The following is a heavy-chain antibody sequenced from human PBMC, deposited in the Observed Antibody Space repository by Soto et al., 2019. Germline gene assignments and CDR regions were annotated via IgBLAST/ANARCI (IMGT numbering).Heavy chain of an antibody. D-gene: IGHD4-4*01. J-gene: IGHJ4*02. Sequence: QVQLVQSGTEARKPGASVKVSCRASGYIFTGYAIQWVRQAPGQRLEWMGWIAAGNVNTRYSQKFQDRVTISRDISARTAYMDLTSLRSEDTAIYYCATTASGTNYFDHWGQGTLVTVYS. V-gene: IGHV1-3*01. CDR1: GYIFTGYA. CDR3: ATTASGTNYFDH. CDR2: IAAGNVNT.